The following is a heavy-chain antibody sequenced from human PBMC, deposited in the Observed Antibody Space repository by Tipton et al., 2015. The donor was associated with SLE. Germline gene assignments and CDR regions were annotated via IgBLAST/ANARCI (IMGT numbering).Heavy chain of an antibody. J-gene: IGHJ4*02. V-gene: IGHV3-30*04. CDR3: VPIPVAASTSNFDY. D-gene: IGHD6-6*01. Sequence: SLRLSCAASGFTFSSYAMNWVRQAPGKGLDWVALISNDGSKKWVADSVKGRLTISRDNSKNTLSLQMSSLTPEDTAMYYCVPIPVAASTSNFDYWGQGTLVTVSS. CDR2: ISNDGSKK. CDR1: GFTFSSYA.